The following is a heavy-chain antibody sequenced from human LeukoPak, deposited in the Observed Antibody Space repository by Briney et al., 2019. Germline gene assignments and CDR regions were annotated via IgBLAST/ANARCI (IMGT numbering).Heavy chain of an antibody. D-gene: IGHD1-14*01. CDR3: ARGGSNPEYYYGMDV. V-gene: IGHV4-59*08. CDR1: GGSISSYH. Sequence: SETPSLTCTVSGGSISSYHWSWIRQPPGKGLEWIGYIYYSGSTNYNPSLKSRVTISVDTSKNQFSLKLSSVTAADTAVYYCARGGSNPEYYYGMDVWGQGTTVTVSS. J-gene: IGHJ6*02. CDR2: IYYSGST.